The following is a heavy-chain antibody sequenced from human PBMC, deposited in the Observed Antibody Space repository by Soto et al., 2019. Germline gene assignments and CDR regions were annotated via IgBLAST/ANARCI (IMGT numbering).Heavy chain of an antibody. CDR1: GFTFSSYG. V-gene: IGHV3-30*18. D-gene: IGHD5-12*01. CDR2: ISYDGSNK. J-gene: IGHJ4*02. CDR3: AKGRERSGYDPTFDY. Sequence: GGSLRLSCAASGFTFSSYGMHWVRQAPGKGLEWVAVISYDGSNKYYADSVKGRFTISRDNSKNTLYLQMNSLRAEDTAVYYCAKGRERSGYDPTFDYWGQGTLGTVPQ.